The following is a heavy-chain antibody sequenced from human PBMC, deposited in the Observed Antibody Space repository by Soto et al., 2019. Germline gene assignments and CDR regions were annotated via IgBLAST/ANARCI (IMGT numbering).Heavy chain of an antibody. CDR1: GGSISSYY. V-gene: IGHV4-59*08. J-gene: IGHJ5*02. CDR2: IYHGGST. CDR3: ARVGPWVPYYYDSSPYTFENWFDP. Sequence: SETLSLTCTVSGGSISSYYWSWIRQPPGKGLEWIGSIYHGGSTYYNPSLNSRVTLSIDMTNNHVSLILNSVTAADTAVYYCARVGPWVPYYYDSSPYTFENWFDPWGQGTLVTVSS. D-gene: IGHD3-22*01.